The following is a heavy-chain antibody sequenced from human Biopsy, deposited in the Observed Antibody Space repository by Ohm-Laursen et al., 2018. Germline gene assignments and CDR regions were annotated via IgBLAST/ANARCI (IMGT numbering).Heavy chain of an antibody. Sequence: ASVKVSCKVSGYTLTALSMHWMRQAPGRGLEWMGGFAPENGKTIYAQKFQGRITMTEDTSTDTAYMELSSLRSEGTAVYYCAADINVWNVNYWGQGTQVTVSS. CDR3: AADINVWNVNY. CDR2: FAPENGKT. J-gene: IGHJ4*02. D-gene: IGHD1-1*01. CDR1: GYTLTALS. V-gene: IGHV1-24*01.